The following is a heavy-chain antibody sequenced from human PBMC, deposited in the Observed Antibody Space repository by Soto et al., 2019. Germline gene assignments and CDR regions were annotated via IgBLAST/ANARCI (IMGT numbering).Heavy chain of an antibody. Sequence: GASVKVSCKASGYTFTSYAMHWVRQAPGQRLEWMGWINTGNGNTKYSQNFQGRVTFTMDTSASTAYMELSSLFSEDTAVYYCARDQGDKHFDYWGQGTLVTVSS. CDR3: ARDQGDKHFDY. CDR1: GYTFTSYA. J-gene: IGHJ4*02. D-gene: IGHD2-21*02. CDR2: INTGNGNT. V-gene: IGHV1-3*04.